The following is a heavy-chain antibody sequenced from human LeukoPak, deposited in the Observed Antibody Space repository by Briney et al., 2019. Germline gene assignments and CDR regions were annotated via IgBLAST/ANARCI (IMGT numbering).Heavy chain of an antibody. CDR2: TYYRSKWYN. Sequence: SQTLSLTCAISGDSVSSNSAAWNWIRQSPSRGLEWLGRTYYRSKWYNDYAVSVKSRITINPDTSKNQFSLQLNSVTPEDTAVYYCARDREAPPGGYYYYMDVWGKGTTVTISS. D-gene: IGHD1-26*01. V-gene: IGHV6-1*01. J-gene: IGHJ6*03. CDR1: GDSVSSNSAA. CDR3: ARDREAPPGGYYYYMDV.